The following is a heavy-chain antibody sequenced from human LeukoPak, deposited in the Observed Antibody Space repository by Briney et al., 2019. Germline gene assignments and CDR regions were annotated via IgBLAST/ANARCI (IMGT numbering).Heavy chain of an antibody. V-gene: IGHV5-10-1*01. D-gene: IGHD6-13*01. CDR3: ARPGYASNWYQFDF. CDR2: IDTRDSYT. CDR1: GYSFTSFC. Sequence: GEALKISCKGSGYSFTSFCITWVRQMPGKGREWMGRIDTRDSYTNYSPSFQGHVTLSVDKSLSTAYLQWSSLKASDTAMYYCARPGYASNWYQFDFWGQGTLVTVSS. J-gene: IGHJ4*02.